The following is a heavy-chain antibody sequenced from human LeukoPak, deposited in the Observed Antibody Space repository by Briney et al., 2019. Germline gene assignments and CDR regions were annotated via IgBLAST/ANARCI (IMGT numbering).Heavy chain of an antibody. Sequence: PGGSLRLSCAASGFTFDDYGMHWVRQPPGKGLVWVSLISWDGGTTYYADSVKGRFTISRDNSKNSLYLQMNSLRAEDTALYYCAKKGEGYYFDYWGQGTLVTVSS. D-gene: IGHD1-26*01. CDR3: AKKGEGYYFDY. CDR1: GFTFDDYG. J-gene: IGHJ4*02. V-gene: IGHV3-43D*04. CDR2: ISWDGGTT.